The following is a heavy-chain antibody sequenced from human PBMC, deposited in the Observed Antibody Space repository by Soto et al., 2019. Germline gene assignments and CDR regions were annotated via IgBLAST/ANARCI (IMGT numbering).Heavy chain of an antibody. D-gene: IGHD6-19*01. V-gene: IGHV4-39*01. Sequence: SETLSLTCTVSGGSIGSSSYYWGWIRQPPGKGLEWIGSIYDRGSTYSNPSLKSRLTTSLDTSKNQFSLKLTSVTAADTAVYYCARHGYTSGRPYFDYWGQGPLVTVSS. CDR3: ARHGYTSGRPYFDY. CDR1: GGSIGSSSYY. CDR2: IYDRGST. J-gene: IGHJ4*02.